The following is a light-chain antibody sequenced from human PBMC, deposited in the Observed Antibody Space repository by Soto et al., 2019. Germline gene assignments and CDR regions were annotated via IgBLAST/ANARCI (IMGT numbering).Light chain of an antibody. CDR1: QNINSN. J-gene: IGKJ4*01. Sequence: EVVMTQSPVGLSVSPGEGATLSCRASQNINSNLAWYQQKPGQAPRLLIHGASTRATGIPARFSGSGSGTEFSVTISMLEAEDFAVYYCQQSDTLPLTFGGGTKVEIK. CDR3: QQSDTLPLT. CDR2: GAS. V-gene: IGKV3-15*01.